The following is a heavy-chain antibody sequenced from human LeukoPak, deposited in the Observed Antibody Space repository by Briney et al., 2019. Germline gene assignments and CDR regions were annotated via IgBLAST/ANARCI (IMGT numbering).Heavy chain of an antibody. CDR1: GGSISSINW. D-gene: IGHD3-10*01. CDR3: AGSRVRGALADF. CDR2: IYHGGST. J-gene: IGHJ4*02. Sequence: SETLSLTCAVSGGSISSINWWSWVRQPPGKGLEWIGEIYHGGSTNYNPSLKSRATISVDKSKNQFSLRLSSVTAADTAVYYCAGSRVRGALADFWGQGTLVTVSS. V-gene: IGHV4-4*02.